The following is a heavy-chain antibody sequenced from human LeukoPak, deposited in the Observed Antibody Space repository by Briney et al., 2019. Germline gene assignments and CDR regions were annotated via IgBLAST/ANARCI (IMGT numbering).Heavy chain of an antibody. CDR2: ISYDGSNK. CDR3: AKDGDIGHIAYCGGDCYYPDY. V-gene: IGHV3-30*18. Sequence: PGGSLRLSCAASGFTFSSYGMHWVRQAPGKGLEWVAVISYDGSNKYYADSVKGRFTISRDNSKNTLYLQMNSLRAEDTAVYYCAKDGDIGHIAYCGGDCYYPDYWGQGTLVTVSS. D-gene: IGHD2-21*02. CDR1: GFTFSSYG. J-gene: IGHJ4*02.